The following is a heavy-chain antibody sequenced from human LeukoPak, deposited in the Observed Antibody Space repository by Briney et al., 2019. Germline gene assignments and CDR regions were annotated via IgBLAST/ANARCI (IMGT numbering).Heavy chain of an antibody. CDR2: IWYDGSNK. V-gene: IGHV3-33*01. CDR1: GFTFSSYG. D-gene: IGHD2-15*01. CDR3: ARDPLGYCSGGSCYFYYGMDV. Sequence: GRSLRLSCAASGFTFSSYGMHWVRQAPGKGLEWVAVIWYDGSNKYYADSVKGRFTISRDNSKNTLYQQMNSLRAEDTAVYYCARDPLGYCSGGSCYFYYGMDVWGQGTTVTVSS. J-gene: IGHJ6*02.